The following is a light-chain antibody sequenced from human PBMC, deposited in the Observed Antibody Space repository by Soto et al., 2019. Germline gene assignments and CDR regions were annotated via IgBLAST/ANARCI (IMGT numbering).Light chain of an antibody. CDR3: GA. CDR2: KAS. Sequence: DIQMTQSPSTLSASVGDRVTITCRASQSISSWLAWYQQKPGKAPKLLIYKASSLESGVPSRFSGSGSGTEFTLTISSLQPDDFATYYRGAFGQGTKVEIK. V-gene: IGKV1-5*03. CDR1: QSISSW. J-gene: IGKJ1*01.